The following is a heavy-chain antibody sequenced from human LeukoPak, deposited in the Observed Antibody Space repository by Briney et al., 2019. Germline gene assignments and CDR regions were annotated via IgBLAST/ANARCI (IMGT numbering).Heavy chain of an antibody. Sequence: GGSLRLSCAASGFTFSSYWMSWVRQAPGKGLEWVANIKQDGSEKYYVDSVKGRFTISRDNAKNSLYLQMNSLRAEDTAVYYCAGPITTYYYDSSGPFEYWGQGTLVTVSS. CDR3: AGPITTYYYDSSGPFEY. CDR2: IKQDGSEK. CDR1: GFTFSSYW. D-gene: IGHD3-22*01. J-gene: IGHJ4*02. V-gene: IGHV3-7*01.